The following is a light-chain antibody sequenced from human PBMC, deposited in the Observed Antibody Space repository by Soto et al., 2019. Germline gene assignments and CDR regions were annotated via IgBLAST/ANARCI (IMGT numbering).Light chain of an antibody. V-gene: IGLV1-44*01. J-gene: IGLJ1*01. CDR2: NSY. CDR1: SSKIGSKT. Sequence: QSVLTHPPSASGTPGQRVTISCSESSSKIGSKTVNWYQQLPGTVPKLLIYNSYQRPSGVPDRFSASKSGTSASLAISGLQSEDEADYYCSSWDASLNGYVFGTGTKVTVL. CDR3: SSWDASLNGYV.